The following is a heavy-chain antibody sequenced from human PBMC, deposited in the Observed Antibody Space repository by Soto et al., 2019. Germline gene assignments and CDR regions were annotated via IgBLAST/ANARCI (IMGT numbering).Heavy chain of an antibody. J-gene: IGHJ6*02. CDR3: AGGRIHHGMDV. CDR2: ISDSGSTI. Sequence: GGSLRLSCAASGVTFSSYGVNWVRQAPGKGLEWVSYISDSGSTIYYADSARGRFTISRDNAKNSLYLQMNSLRAEDTALYYCAGGRIHHGMDVWGQGTTVTVSS. D-gene: IGHD1-20*01. V-gene: IGHV3-48*03. CDR1: GVTFSSYG.